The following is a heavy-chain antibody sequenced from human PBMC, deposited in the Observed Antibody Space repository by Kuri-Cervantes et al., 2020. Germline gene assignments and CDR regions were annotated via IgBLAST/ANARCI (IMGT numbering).Heavy chain of an antibody. D-gene: IGHD3-22*01. V-gene: IGHV3-21*01. CDR2: ISSSSSYI. Sequence: GESLKISCAASGFTFSSYSMNWVRQAPGKGLEWVSSISSSSSYIYYADSVKDRFTISRDNAKNSLYLQMNSLRAEDTAVYYCARDDGVITMIVEDSHDAFDIWGQGTMVTVSS. CDR1: GFTFSSYS. CDR3: ARDDGVITMIVEDSHDAFDI. J-gene: IGHJ3*02.